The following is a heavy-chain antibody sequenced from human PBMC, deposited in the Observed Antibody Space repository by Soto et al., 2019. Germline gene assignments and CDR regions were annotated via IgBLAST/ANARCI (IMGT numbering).Heavy chain of an antibody. CDR3: ARHVSNRIVVVPAAIGWFDP. CDR1: GYSFTSYW. J-gene: IGHJ5*02. Sequence: GESLKISCKGSGYSFTSYWISWVRQMPGKGLEWMGRIDPSDSYTNYSPSFQGHVTISADKSISTAYLHWSSLNASDTAMYYCARHVSNRIVVVPAAIGWFDPWGQGTLVTVSS. V-gene: IGHV5-10-1*01. D-gene: IGHD2-2*02. CDR2: IDPSDSYT.